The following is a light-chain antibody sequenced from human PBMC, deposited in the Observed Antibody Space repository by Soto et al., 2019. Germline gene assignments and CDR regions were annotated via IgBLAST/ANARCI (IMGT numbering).Light chain of an antibody. CDR2: DAS. CDR1: QSIGRW. J-gene: IGKJ1*01. Sequence: EIQMTQSPSTLSASVGDTVTVTCRASQSIGRWLAWYQQKPGKAPKLLIFDASTLENGVPARFSGSRSGPEFSLTISSLQPDDFATYYCQQYYSYWTFGQGTKVDIK. CDR3: QQYYSYWT. V-gene: IGKV1-5*01.